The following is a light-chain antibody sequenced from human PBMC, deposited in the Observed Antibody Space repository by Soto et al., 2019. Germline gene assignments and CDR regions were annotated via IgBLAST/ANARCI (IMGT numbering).Light chain of an antibody. J-gene: IGKJ1*01. V-gene: IGKV3-11*01. CDR2: QTS. Sequence: IVLTQSPATLASFPGDIVTLSCRASQYINTRLAWYQHRPGQAPRLIIYQTSIRAAGIPARFSASGTGTDFTLTISDVQPEDVAVYYCHQRQSWPRTFGQGTKVDIK. CDR1: QYINTR. CDR3: HQRQSWPRT.